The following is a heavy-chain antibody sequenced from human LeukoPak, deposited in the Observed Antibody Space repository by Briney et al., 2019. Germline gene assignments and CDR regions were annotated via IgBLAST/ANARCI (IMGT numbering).Heavy chain of an antibody. D-gene: IGHD5-24*01. Sequence: SETLSLTCAVSGGPISSTNWWSWVRQPPGKGLEWIGEIYHTGSTNYNPSLKSRVTISVDKSKNQFSLKLNSVTAADTAVYYCASANGYRNYWGQGTLVTVSS. CDR2: IYHTGST. V-gene: IGHV4-4*02. J-gene: IGHJ4*02. CDR3: ASANGYRNY. CDR1: GGPISSTNW.